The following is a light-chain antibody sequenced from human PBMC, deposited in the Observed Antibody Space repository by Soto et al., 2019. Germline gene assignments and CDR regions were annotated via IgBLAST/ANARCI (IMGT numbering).Light chain of an antibody. CDR3: QAWDSSTAV. CDR2: QDG. V-gene: IGLV3-1*01. J-gene: IGLJ2*01. CDR1: KLGDKY. Sequence: SYELTQPPSVSVSPGQTASITCSGDKLGDKYAFWYQQKPGQSPVVVIYQDGKRPSGIPERFSGSNSGNTATLTVSGTQAMDEADYYCQAWDSSTAVFGGGTKLTVL.